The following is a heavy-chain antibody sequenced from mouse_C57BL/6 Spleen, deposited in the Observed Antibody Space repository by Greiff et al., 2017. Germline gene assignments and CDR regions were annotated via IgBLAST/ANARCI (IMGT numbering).Heavy chain of an antibody. J-gene: IGHJ2*01. V-gene: IGHV14-4*01. CDR2: IDPENGDT. Sequence: EVQLQQSGAELVRPGASVKLSCTASGFNIKDDYMHWVKQRPEQGLEWIGWIDPENGDTEYASKFQGKAPITADTSSNTAYLQLSSLTSEDTAVYYCTTHYYGSSYPFDYWGQGTTLTVSS. D-gene: IGHD1-1*01. CDR3: TTHYYGSSYPFDY. CDR1: GFNIKDDY.